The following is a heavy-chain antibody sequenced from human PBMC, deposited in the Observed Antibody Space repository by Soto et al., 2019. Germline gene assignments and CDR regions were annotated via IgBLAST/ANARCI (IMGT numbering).Heavy chain of an antibody. CDR2: IWYDGSNQ. CDR3: ARELGAFNYGSAYFDY. Sequence: SLRLSCAPSGFTFSTYGMHWVRQAPGKGLEWVAVIWYDGSNQYYADSVKGRFTISRDNSKNMLYLQMNSLRAEDTAVYYCARELGAFNYGSAYFDYWGQGTPVTVSS. J-gene: IGHJ4*02. V-gene: IGHV3-33*01. D-gene: IGHD3-10*01. CDR1: GFTFSTYG.